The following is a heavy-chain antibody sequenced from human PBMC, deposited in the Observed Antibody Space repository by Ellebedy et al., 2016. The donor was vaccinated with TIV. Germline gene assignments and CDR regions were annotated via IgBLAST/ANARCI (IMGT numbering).Heavy chain of an antibody. CDR3: ARNLVIFTFEKWYFDL. CDR1: GDSISSSTYY. Sequence: GSLRFSCTVSGDSISSSTYYWGWIRQPPGKGLEWIGTIYSSGSTYYNPSLKSRVTISVDTSNNQFSLKLSSVTAADTAVYYCARNLVIFTFEKWYFDLWGRGTLVTVSS. CDR2: IYSSGST. D-gene: IGHD3/OR15-3a*01. V-gene: IGHV4-39*01. J-gene: IGHJ2*01.